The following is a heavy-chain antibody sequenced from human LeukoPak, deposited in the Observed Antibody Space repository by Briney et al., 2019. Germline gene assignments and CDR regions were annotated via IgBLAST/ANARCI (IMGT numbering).Heavy chain of an antibody. CDR1: GGSISSYY. V-gene: IGHV4-39*07. CDR3: ARVPGKGVLATRKGPFDY. CDR2: IYYSGST. Sequence: SETLSLTCTVSGGSISSYYWGWIRQPPGKGLEWIGSIYYSGSTYYNPSLKSRVTISVDTSKNQFSLKLSSVTAADTAVYYCARVPGKGVLATRKGPFDYWGQGTLVTVSS. J-gene: IGHJ4*02. D-gene: IGHD1-26*01.